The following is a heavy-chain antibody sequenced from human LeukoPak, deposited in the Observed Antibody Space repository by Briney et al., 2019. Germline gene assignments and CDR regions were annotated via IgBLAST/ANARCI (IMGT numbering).Heavy chain of an antibody. Sequence: ASVKVSCKASGGTFSSSAISWVRQAPGQGLEWMGGIIPIFGTANYAQKFPGRVTITTDESTSTAYMELSSLRSEDTAVYYCARDYYDSTYYYYYMDVWGKGTTVTVSS. CDR1: GGTFSSSA. D-gene: IGHD3-22*01. CDR3: ARDYYDSTYYYYYMDV. V-gene: IGHV1-69*05. J-gene: IGHJ6*03. CDR2: IIPIFGTA.